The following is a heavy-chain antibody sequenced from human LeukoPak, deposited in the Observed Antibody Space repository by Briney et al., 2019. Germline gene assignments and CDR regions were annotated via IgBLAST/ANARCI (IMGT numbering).Heavy chain of an antibody. CDR2: IYSGGST. CDR3: ARVDYYYYGMDV. V-gene: IGHV3-53*01. Sequence: GGSLRLSCAASGFTVSSNYMSWVRQAPGKGLEWVSVIYSGGSTYYADSVKGRFTISRDNSKNTLYLQMNSLRAEDTAVYYCARVDYYYYGMDVWGQGTMVTVSS. CDR1: GFTVSSNY. J-gene: IGHJ6*02.